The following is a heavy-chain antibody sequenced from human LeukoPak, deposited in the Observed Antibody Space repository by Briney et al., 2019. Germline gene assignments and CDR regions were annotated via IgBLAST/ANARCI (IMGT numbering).Heavy chain of an antibody. CDR3: ARQVRASVTTVTTFDY. J-gene: IGHJ4*02. V-gene: IGHV6-1*01. CDR2: TYYRSKWYN. Sequence: SQTLSLTCAISGDSVSSNSAAWNWLRQSPSRGLEWLGRTYYRSKWYNDYAVSVKSRITINPDTSKNQFSLQLNSVTPEDSAVYYCARQVRASVTTVTTFDYWGQGSLVTVSS. D-gene: IGHD4-11*01. CDR1: GDSVSSNSAA.